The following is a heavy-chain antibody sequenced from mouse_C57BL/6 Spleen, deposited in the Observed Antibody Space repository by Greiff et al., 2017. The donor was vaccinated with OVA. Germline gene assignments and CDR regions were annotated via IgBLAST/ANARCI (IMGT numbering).Heavy chain of an antibody. J-gene: IGHJ2*01. CDR2: INPNNGGT. V-gene: IGHV1-18*01. Sequence: VQLQQSGPELVKPGASVKIPCKASGYTFTDYNMDWVKQSHGKSLEWIGDINPNNGGTIYNQKFKGKATLTVDKSSSTAYMELRSLTSEDTAVYYCARPTAQGYYFDYWGQGTTLTVSS. CDR1: GYTFTDYN. CDR3: ARPTAQGYYFDY. D-gene: IGHD3-2*02.